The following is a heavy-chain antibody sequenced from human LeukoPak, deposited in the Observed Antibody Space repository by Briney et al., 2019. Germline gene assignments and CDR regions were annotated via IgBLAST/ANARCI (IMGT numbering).Heavy chain of an antibody. J-gene: IGHJ5*02. CDR3: AKSPPLRLGELSLT. CDR1: GFTFSSYA. CDR2: ISGSGGST. Sequence: GGSLRLSCAASGFTFSSYAMSWVRQAPGKGLDGVSAISGSGGSTYYADSVKGRFTISRDNSKNTLYLQMNSLRAEDTAVYYCAKSPPLRLGELSLTWGQGTLVTVSS. V-gene: IGHV3-23*01. D-gene: IGHD3-16*02.